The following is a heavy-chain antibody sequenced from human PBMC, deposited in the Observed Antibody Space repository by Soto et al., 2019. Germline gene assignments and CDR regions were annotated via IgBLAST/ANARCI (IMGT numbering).Heavy chain of an antibody. CDR2: ISYDGSYK. D-gene: IGHD6-19*01. CDR1: GFTFSSFG. CDR3: ARDPPGSGWYYYYGMGV. Sequence: PVGSLRLSCAASGFTFSSFGMHWVRRAPGKGLEWVSVISYDGSYKYYADSVKGRFTISRDNSKKTLYLEMNSLRAEDTAVYYCARDPPGSGWYYYYGMGVWDQGTTVTVSS. V-gene: IGHV3-30*03. J-gene: IGHJ6*02.